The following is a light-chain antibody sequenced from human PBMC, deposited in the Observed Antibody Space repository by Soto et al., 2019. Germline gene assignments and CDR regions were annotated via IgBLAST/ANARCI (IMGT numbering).Light chain of an antibody. CDR3: AAWDDSLSGRV. CDR2: NNA. J-gene: IGLJ3*02. V-gene: IGLV1-47*02. Sequence: QSVLTQPPSASGTPGQRVTMSCSGSGSNIGPNYVYWFQQFPGTAPKLLIYNNAQRPSGVPDRFSGSKSGTSASLDISGLRSEDESDYYCAAWDDSLSGRVFGGGTKLTVL. CDR1: GSNIGPNY.